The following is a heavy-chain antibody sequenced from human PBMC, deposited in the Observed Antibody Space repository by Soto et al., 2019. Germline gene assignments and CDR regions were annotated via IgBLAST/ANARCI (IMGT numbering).Heavy chain of an antibody. D-gene: IGHD6-19*01. Sequence: ASVKVSFKVSGYTLTELSMHWVRQAPGKGLEWMGGFDPEDGETIYAQKFQGRVTMTEDTSTDTAYMELSSLRSEDTAVYYCATDIMRSEPYRSGWSDYWGQGTLVTVSS. CDR1: GYTLTELS. CDR2: FDPEDGET. J-gene: IGHJ4*02. V-gene: IGHV1-24*01. CDR3: ATDIMRSEPYRSGWSDY.